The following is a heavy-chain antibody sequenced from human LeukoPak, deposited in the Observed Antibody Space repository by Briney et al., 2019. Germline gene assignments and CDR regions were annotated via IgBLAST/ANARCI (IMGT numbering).Heavy chain of an antibody. CDR2: ISSSSSYI. CDR1: GFSFNYNA. V-gene: IGHV3-21*04. D-gene: IGHD1-1*01. Sequence: GGSLRLSCAASGFSFNYNAMNWVRQAPGKGLEWVSSISSSSSYIYYADSVKGRFTISRDISTNTLHLQMNSLRADDTAIYFCANEAHRHLDLHNWGQGTLVTVST. J-gene: IGHJ4*02. CDR3: ANEAHRHLDLHN.